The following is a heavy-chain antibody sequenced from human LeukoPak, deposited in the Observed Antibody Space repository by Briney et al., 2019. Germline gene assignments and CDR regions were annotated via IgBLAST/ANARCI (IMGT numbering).Heavy chain of an antibody. CDR3: AGLYQTTLFFDY. Sequence: GASVKVSCKASGGTFSSYAISWVRQAPGQGLEWMGGIIPIFGTANYAQKFQGRVTITADESTSTAYMELSSLRSEDTAVYYCAGLYQTTLFFDYWGQGTLVTVSS. D-gene: IGHD3-3*01. J-gene: IGHJ4*02. V-gene: IGHV1-69*13. CDR1: GGTFSSYA. CDR2: IIPIFGTA.